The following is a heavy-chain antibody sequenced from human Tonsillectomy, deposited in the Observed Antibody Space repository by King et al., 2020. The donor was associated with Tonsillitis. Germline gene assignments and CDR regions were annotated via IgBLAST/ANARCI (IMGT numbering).Heavy chain of an antibody. CDR1: GFTFSNYN. J-gene: IGHJ3*02. V-gene: IGHV3-21*01. CDR3: ASHEGGNSNAAFDI. CDR2: LSTTSSSI. Sequence: VQLVESGGGLVKPGGSLRLSCAASGFTFSNYNVNWIRQTPGKGLECVSSLSTTSSSIFYADSVKGRFTISRDNAKNSLYLQMNNLRAEDTAVYYFASHEGGNSNAAFDIWGQGTMVTVSS. D-gene: IGHD4-23*01.